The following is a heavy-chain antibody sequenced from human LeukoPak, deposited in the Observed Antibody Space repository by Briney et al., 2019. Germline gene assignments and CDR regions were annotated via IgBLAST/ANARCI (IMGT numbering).Heavy chain of an antibody. J-gene: IGHJ4*02. CDR1: GSTFGDYA. V-gene: IGHV3-49*04. D-gene: IGHD3-22*01. Sequence: GRSLRLSCTASGSTFGDYAMSWVRQAPGKGLEWVGFIRSKAYGGTTEYAASVKGRFTISRDDSKSIAYLQMNSLKTEDTAVYYCTRDHYYDSSGYPPDYWGQGTLVTVSS. CDR3: TRDHYYDSSGYPPDY. CDR2: IRSKAYGGTT.